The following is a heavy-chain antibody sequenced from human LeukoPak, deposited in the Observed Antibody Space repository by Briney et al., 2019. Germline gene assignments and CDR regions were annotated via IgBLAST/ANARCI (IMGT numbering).Heavy chain of an antibody. D-gene: IGHD3-10*01. CDR1: GGSISSYY. CDR3: ARHYGSGRGYYYMDV. J-gene: IGHJ6*03. Sequence: SETLSLTCIVSGGSISSYYWSWIRQPPGKGLEWIGYIYYSGSTNYNPSLKSRVTISVDTSKNQFSLKLSSVTAADTAVYYCARHYGSGRGYYYMDVWGKGTTVTVSS. V-gene: IGHV4-59*08. CDR2: IYYSGST.